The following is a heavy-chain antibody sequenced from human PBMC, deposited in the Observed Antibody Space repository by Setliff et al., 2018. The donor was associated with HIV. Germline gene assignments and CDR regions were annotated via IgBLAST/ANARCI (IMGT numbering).Heavy chain of an antibody. D-gene: IGHD1-26*01. Sequence: SETLSLTCTVSGGSISSGNYYWSWIRQPAGKGLEWIGRIYTSGSTNYNPSLKSRVTTSVDSSKNQFSLKLSSVSAADTAVYYCARDLKRELVQGGDAFDIWGQGTMVTVSS. CDR3: ARDLKRELVQGGDAFDI. CDR1: GGSISSGNYY. V-gene: IGHV4-61*02. CDR2: IYTSGST. J-gene: IGHJ3*02.